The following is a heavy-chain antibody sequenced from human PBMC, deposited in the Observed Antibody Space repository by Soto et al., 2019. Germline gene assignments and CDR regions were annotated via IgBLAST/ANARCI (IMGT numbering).Heavy chain of an antibody. CDR2: ISYDGINK. V-gene: IGHV3-30*18. D-gene: IGHD3-10*01. CDR1: GFTFSSYG. J-gene: IGHJ4*02. CDR3: AKGAGVKTYYFDY. Sequence: QVQLVESGGGVVQPGRSLRLSCAASGFTFSSYGMHWVRQAPGKGLEWVAVISYDGINKYYADYMKCRFTISRDNSKNTLYLQMNSLRAEDTAVYYCAKGAGVKTYYFDYWGQGTLVTVSS.